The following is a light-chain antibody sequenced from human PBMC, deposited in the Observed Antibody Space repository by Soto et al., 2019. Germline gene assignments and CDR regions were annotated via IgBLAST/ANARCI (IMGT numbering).Light chain of an antibody. Sequence: QAVLTQPASVSGSPGQSITISCTGTSSDVGSYNLVSWYQQHPGKAPKLMIYEGSQRPSGVSNRFSGSKSGNTASLTISGLQAEDEADYYCCSYAGSSTLGVFGGGTKLTVL. CDR3: CSYAGSSTLGV. V-gene: IGLV2-23*01. CDR1: SSDVGSYNL. CDR2: EGS. J-gene: IGLJ2*01.